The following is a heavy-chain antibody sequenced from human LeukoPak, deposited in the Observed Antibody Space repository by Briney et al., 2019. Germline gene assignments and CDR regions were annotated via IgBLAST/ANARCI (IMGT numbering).Heavy chain of an antibody. D-gene: IGHD3-10*01. Sequence: ASVKVSCKASGYTFTSYGISWVRHAPGQGLEWMGWISAYNGNTNYAQKLQGRVTMTTDTSTSTAYMELRSLRSDDTAVYYCARVITMVRGVIAVVTAILPPDYWGQGTLVTVSS. J-gene: IGHJ4*02. CDR1: GYTFTSYG. V-gene: IGHV1-18*04. CDR3: ARVITMVRGVIAVVTAILPPDY. CDR2: ISAYNGNT.